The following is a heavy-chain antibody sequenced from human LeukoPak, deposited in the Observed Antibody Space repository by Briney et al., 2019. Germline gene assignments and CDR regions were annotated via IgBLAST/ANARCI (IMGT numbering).Heavy chain of an antibody. Sequence: PGGSLRLSCAVSGFTFSTYAVSWVRQAPGTGLEWVSAISGSGGNTYYADSVKGRFTISRDNSKNTLYLQMNSLRVEDTATFYCAKLGYCSDDNCFYGMDAWGQGTTVTVSS. D-gene: IGHD2-15*01. V-gene: IGHV3-23*01. CDR2: ISGSGGNT. J-gene: IGHJ6*02. CDR3: AKLGYCSDDNCFYGMDA. CDR1: GFTFSTYA.